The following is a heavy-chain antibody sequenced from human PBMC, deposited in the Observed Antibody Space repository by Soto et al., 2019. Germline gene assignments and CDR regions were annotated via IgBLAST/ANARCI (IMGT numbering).Heavy chain of an antibody. CDR1: GYSFTSYW. V-gene: IGHV5-51*01. Sequence: GESLKISCKGSGYSFTSYWIGWVRQMPGKGLEWMGIIYSGDSDTRYSPSFQGQVTISADKSISTAYLQWSSLKASDTAMYYCARHLEIYCSGGSCSRHYYYYGMDVWGQGTTVTVSS. J-gene: IGHJ6*02. CDR2: IYSGDSDT. CDR3: ARHLEIYCSGGSCSRHYYYYGMDV. D-gene: IGHD2-15*01.